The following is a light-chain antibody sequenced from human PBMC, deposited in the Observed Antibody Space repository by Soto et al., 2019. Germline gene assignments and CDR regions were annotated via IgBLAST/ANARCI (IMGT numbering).Light chain of an antibody. V-gene: IGKV1-17*01. CDR2: AAS. J-gene: IGKJ1*01. Sequence: DIQMTQSPSSLSASVGDRVTITCRASPGIRNDVGWYQQRPGNAPKRLIYAASTLQSGVPSHFSGSGFVTEFTLKISGLHAEESATYYCLQYHSFPRTFGRGTNVEV. CDR3: LQYHSFPRT. CDR1: PGIRND.